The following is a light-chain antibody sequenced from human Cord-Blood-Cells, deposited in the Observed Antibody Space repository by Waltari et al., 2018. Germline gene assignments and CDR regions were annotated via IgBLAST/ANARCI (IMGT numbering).Light chain of an antibody. V-gene: IGKV2-30*01. CDR3: MQGTHWPFT. J-gene: IGKJ3*01. CDR2: KVS. CDR1: QSLVYSDRNTY. Sequence: DVVMTAYPPSFPYNLGQPAPTPRRPLQSLVYSDRNTYLNWFQQRPGQAPRRLIYKVSNRDSGVPDRFSGSGSGTDFTLKISRVEAEDVGVYYCMQGTHWPFTFGPGTKVDIK.